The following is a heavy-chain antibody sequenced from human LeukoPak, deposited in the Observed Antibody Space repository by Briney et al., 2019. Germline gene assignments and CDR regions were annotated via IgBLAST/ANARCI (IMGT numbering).Heavy chain of an antibody. CDR2: IRYDGSNK. CDR3: AKPVRAVMHAIDY. Sequence: GGSLRLSCAASGFTFSSYGMHWVRQAPGKGREWVAFIRYDGSNKYYADSVKGRFTISRDNSKNTLYLQMNSLRAEDTAVYYCAKPVRAVMHAIDYWGQGTLVTVSS. V-gene: IGHV3-30*02. CDR1: GFTFSSYG. D-gene: IGHD3-10*01. J-gene: IGHJ4*02.